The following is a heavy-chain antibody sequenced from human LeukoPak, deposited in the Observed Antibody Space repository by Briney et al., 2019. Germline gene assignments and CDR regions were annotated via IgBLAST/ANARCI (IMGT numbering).Heavy chain of an antibody. V-gene: IGHV3-23*01. D-gene: IGHD6-19*01. J-gene: IGHJ5*02. CDR3: AKAQFVSGTNNWFDP. Sequence: GGSLRLSCAASGFTFSSYAMSWVRQASGKGLEWVSAISGSGGSTYYADSVKGRFTISRDNSKNTLYLQMNSLRAEDTAVYYCAKAQFVSGTNNWFDPWGQGTLVTVSS. CDR2: ISGSGGST. CDR1: GFTFSSYA.